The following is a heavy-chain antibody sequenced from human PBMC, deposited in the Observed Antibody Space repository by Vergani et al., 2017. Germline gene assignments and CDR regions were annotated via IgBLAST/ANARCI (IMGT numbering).Heavy chain of an antibody. V-gene: IGHV1-2*02. CDR2: INPNTGGT. CDR3: SRDLGYCSGGKWPPPGHYGMDV. D-gene: IGHD2-15*01. J-gene: IGHJ6*02. Sequence: QVLLVQSGAEVKKPGASVKVSCKASGYTFIGYNIHWVRQAPGQGLEWMGWINPNTGGTNYKHKFQGRVTMSRDTSISTAYREVTSLKSDDTAVYFCSRDLGYCSGGKWPPPGHYGMDVWCQGTAVIVSS. CDR1: GYTFIGYN.